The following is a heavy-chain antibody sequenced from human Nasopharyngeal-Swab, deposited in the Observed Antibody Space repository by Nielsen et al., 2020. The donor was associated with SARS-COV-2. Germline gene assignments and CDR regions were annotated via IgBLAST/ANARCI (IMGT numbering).Heavy chain of an antibody. J-gene: IGHJ3*02. Sequence: WVRQAPGQGLKWMGWMNPNSGNTGYAQKFQGRVTMTRNTSISTAHMELSSLRSEDTAVYYCARRVAGSRRAFDIWGQGTMVTVSS. D-gene: IGHD6-19*01. V-gene: IGHV1-8*01. CDR3: ARRVAGSRRAFDI. CDR2: MNPNSGNT.